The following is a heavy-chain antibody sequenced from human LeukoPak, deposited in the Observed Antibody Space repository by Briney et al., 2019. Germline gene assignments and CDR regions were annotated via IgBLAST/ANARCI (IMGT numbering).Heavy chain of an antibody. J-gene: IGHJ4*02. V-gene: IGHV3-21*04. Sequence: GGSLRLSCAASGFTFSSYSMNWVRQAPGKGLEWVSSISSSSSYIYYADSVKGRFTISRDNAKNSLYLQMNSLKTEDTAVYYCTRLSRGYSYGLDEGYWGQGTLVTVSS. CDR3: TRLSRGYSYGLDEGY. CDR2: ISSSSSYI. CDR1: GFTFSSYS. D-gene: IGHD5-18*01.